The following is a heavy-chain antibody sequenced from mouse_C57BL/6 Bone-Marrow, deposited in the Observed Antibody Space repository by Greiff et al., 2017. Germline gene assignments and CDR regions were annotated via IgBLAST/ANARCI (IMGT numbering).Heavy chain of an antibody. CDR1: GFTFSSYG. Sequence: DVKLQESGGDLVKPGGSLKLSCAASGFTFSSYGMSWVRQTPDKRLEWVATISSGGSYTYYPDSVKGRFTISRDNAKNTLYLQMSSLKSEDTAMYYCARQGYYSNSYAMDYWGQGTSVTVSS. CDR2: ISSGGSYT. D-gene: IGHD2-5*01. J-gene: IGHJ4*01. V-gene: IGHV5-6*02. CDR3: ARQGYYSNSYAMDY.